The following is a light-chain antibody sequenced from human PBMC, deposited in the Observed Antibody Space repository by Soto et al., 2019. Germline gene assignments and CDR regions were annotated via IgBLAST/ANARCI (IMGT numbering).Light chain of an antibody. J-gene: IGLJ1*01. V-gene: IGLV2-14*02. Sequence: QSALTQPASVSGSPGQSITISCTGTSSDVGSYNLVSWYQQHPGKAPKLMIYEGSKRPSGVSNRFSGSKSGNTASLAISGLRSEDEGDYYCAAWDDSLSAYVFGTGTKLTVL. CDR1: SSDVGSYNL. CDR2: EGS. CDR3: AAWDDSLSAYV.